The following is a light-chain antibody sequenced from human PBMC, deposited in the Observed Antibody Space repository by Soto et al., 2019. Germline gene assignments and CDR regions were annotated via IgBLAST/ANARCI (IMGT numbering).Light chain of an antibody. CDR2: GAS. J-gene: IGKJ1*01. V-gene: IGKV3-20*01. CDR3: QQSYSTPGA. CDR1: QSVSNNY. Sequence: EIVWTQSPGTLSLSPGERATLSCRSSQSVSNNYLAWYQQKPGQAPRLLIYGASNRATGIPDRFSGSGSGTDFTLTISSLQPEDFATYYCQQSYSTPGAFGQGTKVDIK.